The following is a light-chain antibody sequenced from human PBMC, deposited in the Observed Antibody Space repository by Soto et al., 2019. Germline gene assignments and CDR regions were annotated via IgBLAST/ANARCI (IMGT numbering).Light chain of an antibody. CDR3: QHYLTWPLT. CDR2: DAS. J-gene: IGKJ4*01. CDR1: QGVGST. Sequence: EIVLTQSPATLSLSPGERATLSCRASQGVGSTLAWYQQEPGRAPRLLIYDASTRATGIPARFSGAGSGTEFTLTISGLQSDDFAVYYCQHYLTWPLTFGGGTRVEI. V-gene: IGKV3-15*01.